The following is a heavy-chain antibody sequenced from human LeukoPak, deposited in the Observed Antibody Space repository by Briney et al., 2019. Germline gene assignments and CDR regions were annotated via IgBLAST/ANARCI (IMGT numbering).Heavy chain of an antibody. Sequence: SVKVSCKASGGTFSSYAISWVRQAPGQGLEWMGGIIPIFGTANYAQKFRGRVTITADESTSTAYMELSSLRSEDTAVYYCARDQTRDYYYGMDVWGQGTTVTVSS. V-gene: IGHV1-69*13. CDR2: IIPIFGTA. CDR3: ARDQTRDYYYGMDV. J-gene: IGHJ6*02. CDR1: GGTFSSYA.